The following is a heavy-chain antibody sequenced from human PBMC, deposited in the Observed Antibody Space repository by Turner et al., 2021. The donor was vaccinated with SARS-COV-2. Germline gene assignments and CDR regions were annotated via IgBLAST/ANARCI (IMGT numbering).Heavy chain of an antibody. CDR1: GGSISSSNYY. Sequence: LPLQESGPGLVTPSETLSLPCTVSGGSISSSNYYWGWSRQPPGKGLEWMGSIYYSGSTYYNPSIKSRVTISVDTSKNQFALKLSSVTAADTAVYYCARLLNPGSYYYYYYGMDVWGQGTTVTVSS. D-gene: IGHD3-10*01. V-gene: IGHV4-39*01. CDR3: ARLLNPGSYYYYYYGMDV. J-gene: IGHJ6*02. CDR2: IYYSGST.